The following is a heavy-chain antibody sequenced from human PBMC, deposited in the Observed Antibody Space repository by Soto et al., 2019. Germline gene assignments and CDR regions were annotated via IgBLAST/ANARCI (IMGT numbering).Heavy chain of an antibody. CDR1: GYSFTNYW. CDR2: IYPHDSDI. CDR3: ARRTTGSAFDI. D-gene: IGHD1-1*01. J-gene: IGHJ3*02. Sequence: GESLKISCKGSGYSFTNYWIAWVRQMPGKGLECMGIIYPHDSDIRYSPSFQGQVTISADKSISTAYLQWSSLKASDTAMYYCARRTTGSAFDIWGQGTMVTVSS. V-gene: IGHV5-51*01.